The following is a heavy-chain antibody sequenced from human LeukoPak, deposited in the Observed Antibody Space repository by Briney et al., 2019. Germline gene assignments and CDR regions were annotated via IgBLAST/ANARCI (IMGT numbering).Heavy chain of an antibody. CDR3: ARDLWGIAAASTPSEVDY. V-gene: IGHV4-59*12. CDR1: GGSISSYY. CDR2: IYYSGST. D-gene: IGHD6-13*01. J-gene: IGHJ4*02. Sequence: PSETLSLTCTVSGGSISSYYWSWIRQPPGKGLEWIGYIYYSGSTNYNPSLKSRVTISVDTSKNQFSLKLSSVTAADTAVYYCARDLWGIAAASTPSEVDYWGQGTLVTVSS.